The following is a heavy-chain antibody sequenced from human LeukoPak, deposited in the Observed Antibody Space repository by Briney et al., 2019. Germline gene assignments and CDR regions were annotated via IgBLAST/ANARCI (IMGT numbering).Heavy chain of an antibody. Sequence: AETLSLTCTVSGGSISSYYWSWIRQPAGKGLEWIGRIYTSGSTNYNPSLKSRVTMSVDTSKNQFSLNLTSVTAADTAVYYCARVTLYYWFEPWGQGTLVTVSS. CDR1: GGSISSYY. V-gene: IGHV4-4*07. J-gene: IGHJ5*02. CDR2: IYTSGST. D-gene: IGHD2-8*01. CDR3: ARVTLYYWFEP.